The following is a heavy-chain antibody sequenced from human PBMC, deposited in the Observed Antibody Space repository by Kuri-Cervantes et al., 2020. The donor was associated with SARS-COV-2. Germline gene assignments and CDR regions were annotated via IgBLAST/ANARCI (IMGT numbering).Heavy chain of an antibody. J-gene: IGHJ3*02. Sequence: SETLSLTCTVSGGSISSSSYYWGWIRQPPGKGLEWIGYIYYSGSTNYNPSLKSRVTISVDTSKNQFSLKLSSVTAADTAVYYCARELTNWGSGGSAYDAFDIWGQGTMVTVSS. CDR1: GGSISSSSYY. CDR2: IYYSGST. CDR3: ARELTNWGSGGSAYDAFDI. V-gene: IGHV4-61*05. D-gene: IGHD7-27*01.